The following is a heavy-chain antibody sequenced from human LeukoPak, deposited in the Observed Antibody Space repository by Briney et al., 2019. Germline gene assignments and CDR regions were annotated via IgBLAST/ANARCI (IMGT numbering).Heavy chain of an antibody. CDR2: INPKSGGT. Sequence: GASVKVSCKASGYTFTDFYMHWVRQAPGQGLEWMGWINPKSGGTNNAQRFEGRVTMTRDTSISTAYMELSRLRSDDTAVYYCARDLREDSHSYEAFNIWGQGTMVSVSS. D-gene: IGHD3-16*01. CDR1: GYTFTDFY. J-gene: IGHJ3*02. CDR3: ARDLREDSHSYEAFNI. V-gene: IGHV1-2*02.